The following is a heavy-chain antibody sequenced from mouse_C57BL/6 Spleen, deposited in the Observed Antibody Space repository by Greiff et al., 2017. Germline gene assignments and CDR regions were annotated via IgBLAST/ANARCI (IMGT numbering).Heavy chain of an antibody. V-gene: IGHV1-50*01. D-gene: IGHD1-1*01. CDR2: IDPSDSYT. Sequence: QVQLQQPGAELVKPGASVKLSCKASGYTFTSYWMQWVKQRPGQGLEWIGEIDPSDSYTNYNQKFKGKATLTVDTSSSTAYMQLGSLTSEDSAVYYCAYGTWFAYWGQGTLVTVSA. CDR1: GYTFTSYW. J-gene: IGHJ3*01. CDR3: AYGTWFAY.